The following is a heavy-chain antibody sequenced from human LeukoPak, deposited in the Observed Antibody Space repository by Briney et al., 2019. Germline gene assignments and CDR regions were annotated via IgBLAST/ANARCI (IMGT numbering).Heavy chain of an antibody. J-gene: IGHJ4*02. CDR3: TSPHSSGYSGPIDY. Sequence: PGGSLRLSRAASGFTFSGSAMHWVRQASGKGLERVGRIRSKANSYATAYAASVKGRFTISRDDSKNTAYLQMNSLKTEDTAVYYCTSPHSSGYSGPIDYWGQGTLVTVSS. V-gene: IGHV3-73*01. CDR1: GFTFSGSA. D-gene: IGHD3-22*01. CDR2: IRSKANSYAT.